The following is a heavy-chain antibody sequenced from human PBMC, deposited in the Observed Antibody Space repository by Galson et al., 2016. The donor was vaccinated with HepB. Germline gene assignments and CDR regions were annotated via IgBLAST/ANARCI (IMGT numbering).Heavy chain of an antibody. Sequence: SVKVSCKASGGTFSTGGTFSSYPMYWVRQAPGQGLKWMGGIIFGTANYAQKFQDRVTITADESKTSVYMELSSLRSEDTAMYYCARDFGDCSGCTCFHPPPTFAYWGQGTLVTVSS. V-gene: IGHV1-69*13. D-gene: IGHD2-15*01. J-gene: IGHJ4*02. CDR2: IIFGTA. CDR3: ARDFGDCSGCTCFHPPPTFAY. CDR1: GGTFSTGGTFSSYP.